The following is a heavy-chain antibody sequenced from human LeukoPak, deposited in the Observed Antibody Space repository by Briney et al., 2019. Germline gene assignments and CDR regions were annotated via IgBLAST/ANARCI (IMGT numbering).Heavy chain of an antibody. J-gene: IGHJ6*03. Sequence: SETLSLTCAVYGGSFSGYYWSCIRQPPGKGVEWMGEINHIGSTNYNPSLKSRVTISVDTSKNQFSLKLSSVTAADTDVYYCAGGYSGSQLHYYYYYYMDVWGKGTTVTVSS. D-gene: IGHD3-10*01. V-gene: IGHV4-34*01. CDR2: INHIGST. CDR3: AGGYSGSQLHYYYYYYMDV. CDR1: GGSFSGYY.